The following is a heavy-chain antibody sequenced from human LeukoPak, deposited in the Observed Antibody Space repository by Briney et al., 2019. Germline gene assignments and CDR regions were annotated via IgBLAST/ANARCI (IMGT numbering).Heavy chain of an antibody. CDR1: GYTFTGYC. D-gene: IGHD3-22*01. V-gene: IGHV1-18*01. Sequence: GASVKVSCKASGYTFTGYCIRWVRQAPGQGLEWMGWISAYNGNTNYAQKLQGRGTMTTDTSTSTAYMELRSLRSDDTAVYFFARVQWDNYASSGYSTWGEEAPVTVSP. J-gene: IGHJ5*02. CDR3: ARVQWDNYASSGYST. CDR2: ISAYNGNT.